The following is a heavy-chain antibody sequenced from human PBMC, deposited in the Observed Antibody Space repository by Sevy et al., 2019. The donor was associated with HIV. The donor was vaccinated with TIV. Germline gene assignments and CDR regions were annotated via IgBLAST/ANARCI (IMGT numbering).Heavy chain of an antibody. J-gene: IGHJ5*01. V-gene: IGHV4-61*02. CDR1: GGSIRSGRYY. Sequence: SETLSLTCTVSGGSIRSGRYYWTWIRQPAGKGLEWIGRIFPSGGSNFNPSMLSRVSTSIGTSRKQYSLRLTSVTAEDTAVYYGAGAEGDGYNYGYCDSWGPGTLVTVSS. CDR3: AGAEGDGYNYGYCDS. CDR2: IFPSGGS. D-gene: IGHD5-12*01.